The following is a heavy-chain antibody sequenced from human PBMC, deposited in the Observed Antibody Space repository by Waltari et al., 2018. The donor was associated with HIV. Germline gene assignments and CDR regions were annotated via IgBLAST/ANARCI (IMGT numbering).Heavy chain of an antibody. J-gene: IGHJ5*02. CDR3: ARAPSSSTSLYYFDP. CDR1: GYTFTRYA. V-gene: IGHV1-8*01. D-gene: IGHD2-2*01. CDR2: MNPNSGNT. Sequence: QVQLVQSGAEVKKPGASVKVYCKASGYTFTRYAINWVRQATGQGLEWMGWMNPNSGNTGYAQKFQGRVTMTRNTSISTAYMELSSLRSEDTAVYYCARAPSSSTSLYYFDPWGQGTLVTVSS.